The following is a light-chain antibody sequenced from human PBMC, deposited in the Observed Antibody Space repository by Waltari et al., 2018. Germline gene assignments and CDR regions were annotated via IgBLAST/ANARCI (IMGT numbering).Light chain of an antibody. CDR2: LGS. CDR1: QSLLHSNGYNY. J-gene: IGKJ1*01. Sequence: IVMTQSPLSLPVSPGEPASISCRSSQSLLHSNGYNYLDWYLQKPGQSPQLLIFLGSNRASGVPDRFSGGGSGTDFTLKISRVEAEDVGVYYCMQALQPPWTFGQGTKVEIK. CDR3: MQALQPPWT. V-gene: IGKV2-28*01.